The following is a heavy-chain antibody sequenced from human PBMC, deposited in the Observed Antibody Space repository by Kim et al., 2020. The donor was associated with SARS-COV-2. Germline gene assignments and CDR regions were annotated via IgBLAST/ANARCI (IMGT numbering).Heavy chain of an antibody. D-gene: IGHD6-6*01. CDR3: AREYSSSSGAFDY. CDR2: IYHSGST. CDR1: GGSISSGGYS. Sequence: SETLSLTCAVSGGSISSGGYSWSWIRQPPGKGLEWIGYIYHSGSTYYNPSLKSRVTISVDRSKNQFSLKLSSVTAADTAVYYCAREYSSSSGAFDYWGQGTLVTVSS. V-gene: IGHV4-30-2*01. J-gene: IGHJ4*02.